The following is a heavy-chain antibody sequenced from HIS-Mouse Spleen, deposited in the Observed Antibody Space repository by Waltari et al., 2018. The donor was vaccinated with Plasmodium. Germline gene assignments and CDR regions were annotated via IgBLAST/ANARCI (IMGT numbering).Heavy chain of an antibody. CDR2: IKQDGSEK. Sequence: EVQLVESGGGLVQPGGSLRISWAASGFTFGSYWMRWVRQAPGKGLEWVANIKQDGSEKYYVDSVKGRFTISRDNAKNSLYLQMNSLRAEDTAVYYCASSWYWYFDLWGRGTLVTVSS. D-gene: IGHD6-13*01. V-gene: IGHV3-7*01. CDR1: GFTFGSYW. CDR3: ASSWYWYFDL. J-gene: IGHJ2*01.